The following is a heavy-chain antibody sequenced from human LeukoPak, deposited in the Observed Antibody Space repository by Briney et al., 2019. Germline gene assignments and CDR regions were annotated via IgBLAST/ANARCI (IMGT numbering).Heavy chain of an antibody. CDR3: AREGGPYCSGGSFHKEYFQH. D-gene: IGHD2-15*01. Sequence: PSQTLSLTCTVSGGSISSGGYYWSWIRQHPGKGLEWIGYIYYSGSTYYNPSLKSRVTISVDTSKNQFSLKLSSVTAADTAVYYCAREGGPYCSGGSFHKEYFQHWGQGTLVTVSS. J-gene: IGHJ1*01. CDR1: GGSISSGGYY. V-gene: IGHV4-31*03. CDR2: IYYSGST.